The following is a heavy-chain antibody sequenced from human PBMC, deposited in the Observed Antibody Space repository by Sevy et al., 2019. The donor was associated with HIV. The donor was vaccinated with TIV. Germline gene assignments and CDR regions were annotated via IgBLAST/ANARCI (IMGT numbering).Heavy chain of an antibody. CDR3: AKDPGYSSSWYGGGADY. CDR2: ISGSGGST. Sequence: GGSLRLSCAASGFTFSTYTMNWVRQAPGKGLEWVSAISGSGGSTYYADSVKGRFTISRDNSKNTLYLQMNSLRAEDTAVYYCAKDPGYSSSWYGGGADYWGQGTLVTVSS. V-gene: IGHV3-23*01. J-gene: IGHJ4*02. D-gene: IGHD6-13*01. CDR1: GFTFSTYT.